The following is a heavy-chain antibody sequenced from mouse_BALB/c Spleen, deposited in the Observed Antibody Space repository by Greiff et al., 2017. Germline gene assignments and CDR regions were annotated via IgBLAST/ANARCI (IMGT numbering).Heavy chain of an antibody. J-gene: IGHJ4*01. V-gene: IGHV1S137*01. CDR3: ARLGYDGYYEGYAMDY. CDR2: ISTYYGDA. Sequence: VQLQQSGAELVRPGVSVKISCKGSGYTFTDYAMHWVKQSHAKSLEWIGVISTYYGDASYNQKFKGKATMTVDKSSSTAYMELARLTSEDSAFYYCARLGYDGYYEGYAMDYWGQGTPVTVSS. CDR1: GYTFTDYA. D-gene: IGHD2-3*01.